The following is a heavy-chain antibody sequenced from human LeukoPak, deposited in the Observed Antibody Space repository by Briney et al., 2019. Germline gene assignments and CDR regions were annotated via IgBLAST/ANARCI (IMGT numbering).Heavy chain of an antibody. D-gene: IGHD1-26*01. V-gene: IGHV3-23*01. J-gene: IGHJ6*02. Sequence: PGGSLRLSCAASGFTFSSYAMSWVRQAPGKGLEWVSGISGSGGGTYYADSVKGRFTISRDNSKNTLYLQMNSLRAEDTAVYYCARLQWELLPGALMDVWGQGTTVTVSS. CDR1: GFTFSSYA. CDR2: ISGSGGGT. CDR3: ARLQWELLPGALMDV.